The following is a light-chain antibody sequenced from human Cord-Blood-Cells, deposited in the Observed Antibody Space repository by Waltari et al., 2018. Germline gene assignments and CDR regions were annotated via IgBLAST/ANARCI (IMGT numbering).Light chain of an antibody. CDR3: QQYNSYSPLT. Sequence: DIQMTQSPSTLSASVRDRVTITCRASQRISSWLAWYQQKPGKAPKLLIYKASSLESGVPSRFSGSGSGTEFTLTISSLQPDDFATYYCQQYNSYSPLTFGGGTKVEIK. J-gene: IGKJ4*01. V-gene: IGKV1-5*03. CDR2: KAS. CDR1: QRISSW.